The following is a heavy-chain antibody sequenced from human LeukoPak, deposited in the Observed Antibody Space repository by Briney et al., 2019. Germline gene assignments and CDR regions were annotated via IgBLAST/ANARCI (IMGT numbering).Heavy chain of an antibody. CDR3: AKGAGSSSFDY. D-gene: IGHD6-6*01. Sequence: GGSLRLSCAASGFTFSSSAMSWVRQAPGKGLEWVSAINDRGSSAYYADSVKGRFTISRDNSKNTLYLQMNSLRAEDTAVYYCAKGAGSSSFDYWGQGTLVTVSS. J-gene: IGHJ4*02. CDR2: INDRGSSA. V-gene: IGHV3-23*01. CDR1: GFTFSSSA.